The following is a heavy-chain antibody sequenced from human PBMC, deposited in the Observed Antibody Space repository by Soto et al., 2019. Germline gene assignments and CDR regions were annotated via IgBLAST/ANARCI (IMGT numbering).Heavy chain of an antibody. V-gene: IGHV3-30*18. CDR3: AKDLGDTMVRGVIFEALLDY. Sequence: QVQLVESGGGVVQPERSLRLSCAASGFTFSSYAMHWVRQAPGKGLEWVAVISYDGSNKYYADSVKGRFTISRDNPKNTLYLQMNSLRAEDTAVYYCAKDLGDTMVRGVIFEALLDYWGQGTLVTVSS. D-gene: IGHD3-10*01. J-gene: IGHJ4*02. CDR1: GFTFSSYA. CDR2: ISYDGSNK.